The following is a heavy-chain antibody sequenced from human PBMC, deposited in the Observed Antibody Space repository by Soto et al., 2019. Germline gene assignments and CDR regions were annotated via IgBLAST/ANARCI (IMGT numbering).Heavy chain of an antibody. CDR1: GFTLSNIG. CDR2: ISAGGNTK. Sequence: QVQLVESGGGVVQPGTTLRLACAASGFTLSNIGMQWVRQAPGKGLEWVAVISAGGNTKYYADSVKGRFTISRDNSKNTLFLQMNSLGTEDTAVYYCAKESGGERYAAYFDLWGQGTLVTVSA. J-gene: IGHJ4*02. D-gene: IGHD2-21*01. CDR3: AKESGGERYAAYFDL. V-gene: IGHV3-30*18.